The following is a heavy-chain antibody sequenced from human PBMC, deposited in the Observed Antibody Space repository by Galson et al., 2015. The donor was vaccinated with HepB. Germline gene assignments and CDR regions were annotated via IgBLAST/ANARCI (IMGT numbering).Heavy chain of an antibody. D-gene: IGHD2-21*01. CDR1: GFTFTSSA. J-gene: IGHJ4*02. CDR3: AADRMVVIADPIFDY. CDR2: IVVGSGNT. Sequence: SCKASGFTFTSSAVQWVRQARGQRLEWIGWIVVGSGNTNYAQKFQERVTITRDMSTSTAYMELSSLRSEDTAVYYCAADRMVVIADPIFDYWGQGTLVTVSS. V-gene: IGHV1-58*01.